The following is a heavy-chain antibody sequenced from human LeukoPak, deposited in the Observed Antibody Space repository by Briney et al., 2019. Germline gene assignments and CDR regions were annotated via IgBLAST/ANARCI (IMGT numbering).Heavy chain of an antibody. CDR1: GFTFSFYS. D-gene: IGHD3-10*01. CDR2: ISGSSNIK. J-gene: IGHJ4*02. CDR3: ARGIFFGSGTQSFDC. Sequence: GGSLRLSCATSGFTFSFYSMSWIRQAPGKGLEWISYISGSSNIKHFADSVKGRFNISRDNAKESLFLQMDSLRVEDTAIYYCARGIFFGSGTQSFDCWGQGTLVTVSS. V-gene: IGHV3-48*01.